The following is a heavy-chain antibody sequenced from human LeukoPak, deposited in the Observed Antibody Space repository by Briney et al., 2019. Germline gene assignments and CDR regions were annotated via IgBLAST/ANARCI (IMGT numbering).Heavy chain of an antibody. Sequence: ASVKVSCKASGYIFTGYYMHWVRQAPGQGLEWMGWINPNSGGTNSAQKFQGRVTMTRDTTISTAYMELSRLTSDDTAVYYCARHPYSGSYHFDYWGQGTLVTVSS. J-gene: IGHJ4*02. V-gene: IGHV1-2*02. CDR1: GYIFTGYY. CDR3: ARHPYSGSYHFDY. CDR2: INPNSGGT. D-gene: IGHD1-26*01.